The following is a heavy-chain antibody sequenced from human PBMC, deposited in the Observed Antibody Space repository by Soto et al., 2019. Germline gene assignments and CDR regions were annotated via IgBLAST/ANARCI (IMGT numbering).Heavy chain of an antibody. V-gene: IGHV5-51*01. CDR2: IYPGDSDT. CDR1: GYSFTSDW. CDR3: ARLPTYYFDY. J-gene: IGHJ4*02. Sequence: GEALKISCKDSGYSFTSDWIGWVRQMPGKGLEWMGSIYPGDSDTRYSPSFQGQVTISADKSISTAYLQWSSLKASDTAMYYCARLPTYYFDYWGQGTLVTVSS.